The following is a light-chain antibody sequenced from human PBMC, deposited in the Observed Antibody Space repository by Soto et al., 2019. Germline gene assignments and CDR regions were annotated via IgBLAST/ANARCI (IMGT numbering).Light chain of an antibody. CDR1: RSISSTY. CDR3: QPYGGSPPYT. CDR2: GAS. J-gene: IGKJ2*01. V-gene: IGKV3-20*01. Sequence: EIVLTQSPGTLSLSPGERATLSCRASRSISSTYLAWYQQKPGQAPRLLIYGASSRATGIPDRFSGSGSGTDFTLTISRLEPEDFAVYSCQPYGGSPPYTFGQGTKLEIK.